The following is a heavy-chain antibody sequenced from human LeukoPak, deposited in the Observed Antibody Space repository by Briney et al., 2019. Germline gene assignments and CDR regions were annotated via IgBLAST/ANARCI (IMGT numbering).Heavy chain of an antibody. CDR3: ARDLSGSYFYYFDY. V-gene: IGHV1-2*02. CDR1: GYTFTGYY. Sequence: GASVKVSCKASGYTFTGYYMHWVRQAPGQGLEWMGWINPNSGGTNYAQKFQGRVTMTRDTSISTAYMELSRLRSDDTAVYYCARDLSGSYFYYFDYWGQGTLVTVSS. J-gene: IGHJ4*02. CDR2: INPNSGGT. D-gene: IGHD3-10*01.